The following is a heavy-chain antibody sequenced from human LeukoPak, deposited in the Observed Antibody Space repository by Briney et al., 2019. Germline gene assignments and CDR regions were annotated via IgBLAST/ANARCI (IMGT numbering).Heavy chain of an antibody. J-gene: IGHJ6*02. CDR2: ISYDGSNK. CDR1: GFTFSSYG. CDR3: ARDRVVAAIYYYGMDV. D-gene: IGHD2-15*01. Sequence: PGGSLRLSCAASGFTFSSYGMHWVRQAPGKGLEWVAVISYDGSNKYQADSVKGRFTISRDNSKNTLYLQMNSLRADDTAVYYCARDRVVAAIYYYGMDVWGQGTTVTVSS. V-gene: IGHV3-30*03.